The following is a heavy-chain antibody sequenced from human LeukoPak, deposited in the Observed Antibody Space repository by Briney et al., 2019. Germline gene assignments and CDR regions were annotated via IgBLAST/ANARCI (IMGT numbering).Heavy chain of an antibody. CDR2: IYYSGST. J-gene: IGHJ4*02. CDR1: GGSISSYY. V-gene: IGHV4-59*01. Sequence: SETLSLTCTVSGGSISSYYWSWIRQPPGKGLEWIGYIYYSGSTNYNPSLKSRVTISVDTSKNQFSLKLSSVTAADTAVYYCARSMHYYDSSGYYCWGQGTLVTVSS. D-gene: IGHD3-22*01. CDR3: ARSMHYYDSSGYYC.